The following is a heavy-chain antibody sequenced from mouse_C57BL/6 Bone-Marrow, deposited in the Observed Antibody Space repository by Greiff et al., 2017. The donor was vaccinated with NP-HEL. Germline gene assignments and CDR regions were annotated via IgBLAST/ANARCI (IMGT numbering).Heavy chain of an antibody. J-gene: IGHJ2*01. CDR2: IYPGSGST. CDR1: GYTFTSYW. Sequence: QVQLKQPGAELVKPGASVKMSCKASGYTFTSYWITWVKQRPGQGLEWIGDIYPGSGSTNYNEKFKSKATLTVDTSSSTAYMQLSSLTSEDSAVYYCARENYYGSSNFDYWGQGTTLTVSS. D-gene: IGHD1-1*01. CDR3: ARENYYGSSNFDY. V-gene: IGHV1-55*01.